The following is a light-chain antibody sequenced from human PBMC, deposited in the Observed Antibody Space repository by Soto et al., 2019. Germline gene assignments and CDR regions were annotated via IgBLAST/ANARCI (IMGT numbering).Light chain of an antibody. CDR3: QQRSSTTQT. J-gene: IGKJ4*01. V-gene: IGKV1-39*01. CDR2: VAS. CDR1: PSIGNY. Sequence: DIQMIQSPSSLSASVGDRVTITCRASPSIGNYLSWYQKKPGKDPKILINVASTLQSGVPSRFSGSGSGTDFNLAISSLQTEDFATYECQQRSSTTQTFGGGTKVDIK.